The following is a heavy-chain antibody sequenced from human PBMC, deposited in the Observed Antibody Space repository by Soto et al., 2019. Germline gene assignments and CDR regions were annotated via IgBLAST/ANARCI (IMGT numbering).Heavy chain of an antibody. V-gene: IGHV3-30-3*01. J-gene: IGHJ4*02. Sequence: GGSLRLSCAASGFTFSSYAMRWVRQAPGKGLEWVAVISYDGSNKYYADSVKGRFTISRDNSKNTLYLQMNSLRAEDTAVYYCARDLENLYCSGGSCLLDKYYFDYWGQGTLVTVSS. D-gene: IGHD2-15*01. CDR1: GFTFSSYA. CDR2: ISYDGSNK. CDR3: ARDLENLYCSGGSCLLDKYYFDY.